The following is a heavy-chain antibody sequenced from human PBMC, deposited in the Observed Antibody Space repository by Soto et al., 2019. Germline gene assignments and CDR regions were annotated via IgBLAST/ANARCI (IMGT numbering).Heavy chain of an antibody. V-gene: IGHV4-59*08. Sequence: ETLSLTCTVSGGSISSYYWSWIRQPPGKGLEWIGYIYYSGSTNYNPSLKSRVTISVDTSKNQFSLKLSSVTAADTAVYYCASLGYCSGGSCRDAFDIWGQGTMVTVSS. CDR3: ASLGYCSGGSCRDAFDI. D-gene: IGHD2-15*01. J-gene: IGHJ3*02. CDR2: IYYSGST. CDR1: GGSISSYY.